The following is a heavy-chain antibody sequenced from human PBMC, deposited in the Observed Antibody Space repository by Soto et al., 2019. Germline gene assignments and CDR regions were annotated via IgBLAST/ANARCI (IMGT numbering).Heavy chain of an antibody. Sequence: SVKVSCKASGYTFTSYGISWVRQAPGQGLEWMGGIIPIFGTANYAQKFQGRVTITADESTSTAYMELSSLRFEDMAVYYCARDRRDALDYWGQGTLVTVSS. J-gene: IGHJ4*02. CDR1: GYTFTSYG. CDR3: ARDRRDALDY. V-gene: IGHV1-69*13. D-gene: IGHD2-2*01. CDR2: IIPIFGTA.